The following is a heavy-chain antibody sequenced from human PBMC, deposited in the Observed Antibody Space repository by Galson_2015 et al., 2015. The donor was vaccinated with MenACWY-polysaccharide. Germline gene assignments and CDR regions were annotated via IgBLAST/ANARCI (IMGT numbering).Heavy chain of an antibody. Sequence: SLRLSCAASGFTFSTYAMHWVRQAPGKGLEWVTVISYDGSNKYYADSVKGRFTISRDSSQNSFYLQMSSLRADDTAVYYCARENCSRTTSYGMYVWSQGTTVTVFS. CDR3: ARENCSRTTSYGMYV. V-gene: IGHV3-30*04. D-gene: IGHD2-2*01. CDR2: ISYDGSNK. CDR1: GFTFSTYA. J-gene: IGHJ6*02.